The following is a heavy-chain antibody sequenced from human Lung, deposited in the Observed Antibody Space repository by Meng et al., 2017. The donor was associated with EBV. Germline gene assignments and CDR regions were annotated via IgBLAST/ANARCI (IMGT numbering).Heavy chain of an antibody. D-gene: IGHD3-3*01. V-gene: IGHV4-4*02. Sequence: QGEVTQWGAGLLKPSETLSLTCAVSGGAISSSNWWSWGRQPPGKGLEWIGEIYHSGSTNYNPSLKSRVTISVDKSKNQFSLKLSSVTAADTAVYYCARGKLSGYRYFDYWGQGTLVTVSS. CDR2: IYHSGST. CDR1: GGAISSSNW. CDR3: ARGKLSGYRYFDY. J-gene: IGHJ4*02.